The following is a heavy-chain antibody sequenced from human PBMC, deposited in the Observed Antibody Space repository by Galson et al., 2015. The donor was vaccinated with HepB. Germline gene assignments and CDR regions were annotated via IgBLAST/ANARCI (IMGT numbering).Heavy chain of an antibody. CDR1: GYTFTGYY. J-gene: IGHJ3*02. CDR3: ARDLMSDAFDI. CDR2: INPNSGGT. V-gene: IGHV1-2*06. Sequence: SVKASCKASGYTFTGYYMHWVRQAPGQGLEWMGRINPNSGGTNYAQKFQGRVTMTRDTSISTAYMELSRLRSDDTAVYYCARDLMSDAFDIWGQGTMVTVSS.